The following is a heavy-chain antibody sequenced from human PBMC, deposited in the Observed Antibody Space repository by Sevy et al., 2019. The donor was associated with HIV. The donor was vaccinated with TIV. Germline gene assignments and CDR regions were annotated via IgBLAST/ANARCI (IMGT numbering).Heavy chain of an antibody. J-gene: IGHJ4*01. CDR1: GFTLSTTW. Sequence: GGSLRLSCAASGFTLSTTWMTWVLQAPGKGLEWVANINQDGGAKYYVDSVKGRFTISRDNTKNSLYLQMRSLRVEDTAVYYCTTSFGVIAGDDFDYWGQGTLVTVSS. CDR3: TTSFGVIAGDDFDY. V-gene: IGHV3-7*01. CDR2: INQDGGAK. D-gene: IGHD3-3*01.